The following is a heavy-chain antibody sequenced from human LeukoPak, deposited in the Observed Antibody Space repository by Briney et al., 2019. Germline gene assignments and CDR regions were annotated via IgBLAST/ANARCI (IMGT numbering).Heavy chain of an antibody. J-gene: IGHJ4*02. CDR3: ARDVGTAMGGGRDY. CDR2: IYSGGST. V-gene: IGHV3-66*01. CDR1: GFTVSSNY. Sequence: PGGSLRLSCAASGFTVSSNYMSWVRQAPGKGLEWVSVIYSGGSTYYADSVKGRFTISRDNSKNTLYLQMNSLRAEDTAVYYCARDVGTAMGGGRDYWGQGILVTVSS. D-gene: IGHD5-18*01.